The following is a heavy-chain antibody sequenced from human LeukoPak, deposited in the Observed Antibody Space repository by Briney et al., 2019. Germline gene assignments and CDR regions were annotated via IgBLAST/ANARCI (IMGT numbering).Heavy chain of an antibody. CDR2: ISSSGSTI. Sequence: GGSLRLSCAASGFTFSDYYMSWIRQAPGKGLEWVSYISSSGSTIYYADSVKGRFTISRDNAKNSLYLQMNSLRAEDTAVYYCATGGYSSSWYDYYYYYMDVWGKGTTVTISS. CDR1: GFTFSDYY. V-gene: IGHV3-11*04. D-gene: IGHD6-13*01. J-gene: IGHJ6*03. CDR3: ATGGYSSSWYDYYYYYMDV.